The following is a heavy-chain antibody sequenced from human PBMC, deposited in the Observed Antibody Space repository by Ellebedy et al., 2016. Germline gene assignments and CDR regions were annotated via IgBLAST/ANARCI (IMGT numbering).Heavy chain of an antibody. CDR2: ISSSSSYI. CDR3: ANVGGSGSYYNGY. J-gene: IGHJ4*02. CDR1: GFTFSSYS. D-gene: IGHD3-10*01. Sequence: GGSLRLSCAASGFTFSSYSMNWVRQAPGKGLEWVSSISSSSSYIYYADSVKGRFTISRDNAKNSLYLQMNSLKVEDTATYYCANVGGSGSYYNGYWGLGTLVTVSS. V-gene: IGHV3-21*04.